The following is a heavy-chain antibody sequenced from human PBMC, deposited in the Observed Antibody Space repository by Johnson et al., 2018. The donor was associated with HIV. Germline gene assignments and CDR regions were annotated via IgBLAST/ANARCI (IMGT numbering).Heavy chain of an antibody. J-gene: IGHJ3*02. CDR2: LKSRTDGNTA. CDR1: EFTFTNAW. D-gene: IGHD1-26*01. Sequence: EVQLVESGGDLVKPGGSLRLSCAASEFTFTNAWMHWVRQAPGKGLEWVGRLKSRTDGNTADYAAPVKGRFTIPRDDSKNMLYLQMNSLKTEDTALYYCTTDVPGGPYYNAFDIWGQGTMVTVSS. CDR3: TTDVPGGPYYNAFDI. V-gene: IGHV3-15*01.